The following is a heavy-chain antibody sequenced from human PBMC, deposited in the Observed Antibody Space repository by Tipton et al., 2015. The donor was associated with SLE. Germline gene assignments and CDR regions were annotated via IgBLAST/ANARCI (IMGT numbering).Heavy chain of an antibody. CDR3: ARGSYDFWSVLFDY. CDR1: GGSISSGGYY. CDR2: IYYSGST. Sequence: TLSLTCTVSGGSISSGGYYWSWIRQHPGKGLEWIGYIYYSGSTYYNPSLKSRVTISVDTSKNQFSLKLSSVTAADTAVYYCARGSYDFWSVLFDYWGQGTLVTVSS. J-gene: IGHJ4*02. V-gene: IGHV4-31*03. D-gene: IGHD3-3*01.